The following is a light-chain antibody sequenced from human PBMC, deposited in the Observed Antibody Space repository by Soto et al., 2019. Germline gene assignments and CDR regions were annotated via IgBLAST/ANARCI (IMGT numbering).Light chain of an antibody. V-gene: IGKV1-5*01. CDR3: QQYNSYFWT. CDR1: QSISSW. J-gene: IGKJ1*01. Sequence: DIRLPRLPSTLPASVGERVPFTGRASQSISSWLAWYQQKPGKAPKLLIYDASSLESGVPSRFSGSGSGTEFTLTISSLQPDDFATYYCQQYNSYFWTFGQGTKVDIK. CDR2: DAS.